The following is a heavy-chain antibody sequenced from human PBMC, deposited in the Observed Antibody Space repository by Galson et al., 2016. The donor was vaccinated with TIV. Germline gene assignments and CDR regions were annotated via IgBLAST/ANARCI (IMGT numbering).Heavy chain of an antibody. CDR3: VREAVMSFGVNVFDV. J-gene: IGHJ3*01. Sequence: SLRLSCAASGFIFSNYEMNWVRQAPGKGLERISYITSGRGPTYYAESVKGRLSISRDNTKNSLYLQMNSLRPEDTAVYYCVREAVMSFGVNVFDVWGQGTVVTVSS. V-gene: IGHV3-48*03. CDR2: ITSGRGPT. CDR1: GFIFSNYE. D-gene: IGHD3/OR15-3a*01.